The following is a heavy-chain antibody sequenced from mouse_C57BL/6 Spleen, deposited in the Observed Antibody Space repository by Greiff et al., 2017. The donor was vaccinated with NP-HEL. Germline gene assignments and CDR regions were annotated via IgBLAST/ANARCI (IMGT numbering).Heavy chain of an antibody. CDR2: ISYDGSN. CDR3: ARGWGTTVVAPAY. V-gene: IGHV3-6*01. CDR1: GYSITSGYY. Sequence: EVQLQQSGPGLVKPSQSLSLTCSVTGYSITSGYYWNWIRQFPGKKLEWMGYISYDGSNNYNPSLKNRISITRDTSKNQFFLKLNSVTTEDTATYYCARGWGTTVVAPAYWGQGTLVTVSA. D-gene: IGHD1-1*01. J-gene: IGHJ3*01.